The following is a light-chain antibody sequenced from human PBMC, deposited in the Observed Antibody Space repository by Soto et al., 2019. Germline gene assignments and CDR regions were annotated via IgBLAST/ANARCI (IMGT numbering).Light chain of an antibody. CDR1: TGTVTNYHC. CDR3: LLFFSGVPV. CDR2: DAT. V-gene: IGLV7-46*01. J-gene: IGLJ1*01. Sequence: HAVVTQEPSRTVAPAGTVTLTCGSKTGTVTNYHCPHWFQQRHGQAPRTLIYDATDKPPWTPVRFSGSLLGDKAALTLSGAQPEDEAEYYCLLFFSGVPVFGLGTKVTVL.